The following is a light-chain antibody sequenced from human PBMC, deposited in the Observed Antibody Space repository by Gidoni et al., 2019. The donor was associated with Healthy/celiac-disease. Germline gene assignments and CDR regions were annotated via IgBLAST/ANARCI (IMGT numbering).Light chain of an antibody. V-gene: IGKV3-11*01. CDR2: DAS. CDR3: QQRSNWPPIT. CDR1: QSVSSY. Sequence: EIVLTQSPATLSLSPGERATLSCRASQSVSSYLAWYQQKPGQAPRLLIYDASTRATGIPARFSGSGSWTAFTLPISSLEPEDFVVYYCQQRSNWPPITFGQGTRLEIK. J-gene: IGKJ5*01.